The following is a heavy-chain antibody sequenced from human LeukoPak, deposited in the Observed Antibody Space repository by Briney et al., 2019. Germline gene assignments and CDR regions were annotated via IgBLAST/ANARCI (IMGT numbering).Heavy chain of an antibody. Sequence: QPGGSLRLSCSASGFTFSTSPMHWVRQAPGKGLEYVSAISTDGGSTYYADSVKGRFTISRDNSKNTLHLQMSSLRAEDTAVYYCVGVRWFGGSNWFDPWGQGTPVIVSS. D-gene: IGHD3-10*01. CDR1: GFTFSTSP. J-gene: IGHJ5*02. CDR3: VGVRWFGGSNWFDP. CDR2: ISTDGGST. V-gene: IGHV3-64D*09.